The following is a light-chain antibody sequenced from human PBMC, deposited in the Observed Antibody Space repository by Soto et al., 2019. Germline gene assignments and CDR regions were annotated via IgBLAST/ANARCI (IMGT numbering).Light chain of an antibody. CDR2: GAS. J-gene: IGKJ4*01. CDR1: QSVSSNY. V-gene: IGKV3-20*01. CDR3: QQYGSSPLT. Sequence: DIVLTQSPATLSLSPGERATLSCRASQSVSSNYLAWYQQKPGQAPRLLIYGASSRATGIPDRFSGSGSGTDFTLTISRLEPEDFAVYYCQQYGSSPLTFGGGTKVDIK.